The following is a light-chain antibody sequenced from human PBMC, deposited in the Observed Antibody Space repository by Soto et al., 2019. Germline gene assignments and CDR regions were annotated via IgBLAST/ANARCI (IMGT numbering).Light chain of an antibody. Sequence: DIQMTQSPSTLSASVGDRVTITCRASQTIGSWLAWYQQKPGTAPKLLIYDASTLESGVPSRFSGSASGTVFTLTISSLQPDDFATYYCQQYDNYPLTFGGGTKVEIK. CDR3: QQYDNYPLT. J-gene: IGKJ4*01. CDR1: QTIGSW. V-gene: IGKV1-5*01. CDR2: DAS.